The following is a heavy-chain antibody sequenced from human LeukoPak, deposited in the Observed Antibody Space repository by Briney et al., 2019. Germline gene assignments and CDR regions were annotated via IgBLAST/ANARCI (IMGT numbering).Heavy chain of an antibody. Sequence: PGGSLRLSCAASGFTFSSCSMNWVRQAPGKGLVWVSRINSDGSSTNYADSVKGRFTISRDNAKNTLYLQMNSLRAEDTAMYYCARAVYYSNYLGYWGQGTLATVSS. CDR2: INSDGSST. V-gene: IGHV3-74*01. D-gene: IGHD3-10*01. J-gene: IGHJ4*01. CDR3: ARAVYYSNYLGY. CDR1: GFTFSSCS.